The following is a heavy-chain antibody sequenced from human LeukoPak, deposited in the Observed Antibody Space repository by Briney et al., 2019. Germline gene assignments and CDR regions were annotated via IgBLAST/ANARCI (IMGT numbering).Heavy chain of an antibody. J-gene: IGHJ4*02. CDR3: ARDLGSSGGY. CDR1: GFTFSNYW. V-gene: IGHV3-74*01. CDR2: INSDETRT. Sequence: GGSLRLSCAASGFTFSNYWMHWVRQAPGKGLVWVSQINSDETRTRYADSVKGRFIISRDNAKNTLYLQMNSLRAEDTAVYYCARDLGSSGGYWGQGTLVTVSS. D-gene: IGHD3-10*01.